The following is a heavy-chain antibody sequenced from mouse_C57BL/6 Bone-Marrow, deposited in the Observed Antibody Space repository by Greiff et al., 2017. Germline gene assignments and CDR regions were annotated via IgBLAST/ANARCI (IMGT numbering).Heavy chain of an antibody. V-gene: IGHV5-6*01. CDR2: ISSGGSYT. Sequence: EVNLVESGGDLVKPGGSLKLSCAASGFTFSSYGMSWVRPTPDKRLEWVATISSGGSYTDYPDSVKGRFTISRDNAKNTLYLQMSSLKSEDTAMYYCVRHKNYGSSSWYFDVWGTGTTVTVSS. J-gene: IGHJ1*03. D-gene: IGHD1-1*01. CDR1: GFTFSSYG. CDR3: VRHKNYGSSSWYFDV.